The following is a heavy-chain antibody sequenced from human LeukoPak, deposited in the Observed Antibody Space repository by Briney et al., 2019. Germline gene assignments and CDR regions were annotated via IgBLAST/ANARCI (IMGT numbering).Heavy chain of an antibody. J-gene: IGHJ4*02. CDR1: GSSISSDYY. D-gene: IGHD6-13*01. CDR2: ISHSGSA. V-gene: IGHV4-38-2*01. Sequence: PSETLSLTCLVSGSSISSDYYWGWIRQPPGQGLEWIGIISHSGSAYYNPSLKRRVTISVDTSKNQFSLKLSSVTAADTAVYYCASYSSSWYPLFDYWGQGTLVTVSS. CDR3: ASYSSSWYPLFDY.